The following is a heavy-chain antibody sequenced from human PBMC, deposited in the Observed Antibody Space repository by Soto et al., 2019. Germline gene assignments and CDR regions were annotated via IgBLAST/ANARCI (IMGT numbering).Heavy chain of an antibody. D-gene: IGHD2-21*01. CDR2: IYHSGST. CDR3: ARVVVLAMGDSYFDL. V-gene: IGHV4-30-2*01. Sequence: QLQLQESGSGLVKPSQTLSLTCAVSGGSISSGGYSWSWIRQPPGKGLEWIGYIYHSGSTHYNPSLKGRVPISVDRSKNQFSLKLSSVTAADTAVYYCARVVVLAMGDSYFDLLGRGTLVTVSS. CDR1: GGSISSGGYS. J-gene: IGHJ2*01.